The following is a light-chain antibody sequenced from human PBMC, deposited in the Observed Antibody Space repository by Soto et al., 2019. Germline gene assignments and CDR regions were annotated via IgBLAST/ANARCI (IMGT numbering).Light chain of an antibody. Sequence: EIVLTQSPGTLSLSPGERATLSGRASQSVSSSYLAWYQQKPGQAPRLLIYGASSRTTGIPDRFSGSGSGTDFTLTISRLEPEDFAVYYCQQYGSSLSWTFGQGTKVDI. V-gene: IGKV3-20*01. CDR2: GAS. CDR1: QSVSSSY. CDR3: QQYGSSLSWT. J-gene: IGKJ1*01.